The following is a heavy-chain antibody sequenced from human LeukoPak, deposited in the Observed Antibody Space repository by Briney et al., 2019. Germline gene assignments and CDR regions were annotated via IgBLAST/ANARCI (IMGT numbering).Heavy chain of an antibody. CDR1: GFTFSSYS. CDR3: AREYYDFWSGYYNYMDV. J-gene: IGHJ6*03. Sequence: GGSLRLSCAASGFTFSSYSMNWVRQAPGKGLEWVSYISSSSSTIYYADSVKGRFTISRDNAKNSLYLQMNSLRAEDTAVYYCAREYYDFWSGYYNYMDVWGKGTTVTVSS. D-gene: IGHD3-3*01. CDR2: ISSSSSTI. V-gene: IGHV3-48*01.